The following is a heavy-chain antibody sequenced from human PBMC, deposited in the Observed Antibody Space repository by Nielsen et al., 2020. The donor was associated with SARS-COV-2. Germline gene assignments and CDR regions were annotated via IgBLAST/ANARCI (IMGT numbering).Heavy chain of an antibody. D-gene: IGHD3-10*01. CDR1: GFTFSNFP. CDR3: ARETLDHTSSFVDY. CDR2: ISYGGDNE. Sequence: GESLKISCAASGFTFSNFPMHWVRQAPGKGLEWLAIISYGGDNEHYADSVRGRFTVSRDNSKDTLHLQMTRLTLEDTGVYFCARETLDHTSSFVDYWGQGTLVTVSS. J-gene: IGHJ4*02. V-gene: IGHV3-30-3*01.